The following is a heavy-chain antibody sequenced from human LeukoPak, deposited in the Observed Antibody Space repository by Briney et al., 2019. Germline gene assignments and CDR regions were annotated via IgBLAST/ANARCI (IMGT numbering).Heavy chain of an antibody. J-gene: IGHJ6*03. CDR2: ISYDGSNK. CDR3: ARDGYSSSCVYCRYYYYYMDV. D-gene: IGHD6-13*01. Sequence: PGGSLRLSCAASGFTFSTYNMHWVRQAPGKGLEWVAVISYDGSNKYYADSVKGRFTISRDNSKNTLYLQMNSLRAEDTAVYYCARDGYSSSCVYCRYYYYYMDVWGKGTTVTVSS. V-gene: IGHV3-30*03. CDR1: GFTFSTYN.